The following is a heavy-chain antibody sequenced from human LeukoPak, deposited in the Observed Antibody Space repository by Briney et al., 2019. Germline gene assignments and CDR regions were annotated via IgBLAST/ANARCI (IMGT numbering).Heavy chain of an antibody. CDR2: IYYSGST. D-gene: IGHD3-3*01. CDR3: ARGVTIFGVVTHGMDV. V-gene: IGHV4-59*01. Sequence: SETLSLTCTVSGGSISSYFWTWIRQPPGKGLERTGYIYYSGSTNYNPSLKSRVTISVDTSKNQFSLKLSSVTAADTAVYYCARGVTIFGVVTHGMDVWGQGTTVTVSS. CDR1: GGSISSYF. J-gene: IGHJ6*02.